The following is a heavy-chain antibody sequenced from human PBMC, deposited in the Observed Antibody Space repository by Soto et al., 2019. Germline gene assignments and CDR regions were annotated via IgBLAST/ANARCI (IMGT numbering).Heavy chain of an antibody. CDR1: GGSFSAYY. CDR2: IIHSEST. Sequence: SETLSLTCAVYGGSFSAYYWSWVRQPPGKGLEWIGEIIHSESTKYNPPLKSRVTISVDTSKNQFSLKLSSVTAADTAVYYCARGEGWFDPWGQGTLVTVSS. J-gene: IGHJ5*02. V-gene: IGHV4-34*09. CDR3: ARGEGWFDP.